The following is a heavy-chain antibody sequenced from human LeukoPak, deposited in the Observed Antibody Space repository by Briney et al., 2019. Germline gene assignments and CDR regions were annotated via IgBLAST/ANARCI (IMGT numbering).Heavy chain of an antibody. CDR1: GDTFSSYY. Sequence: ASVKVSCKASGDTFSSYYMHWVRQAPGQGLEWMGIINPSGGSISYAQKFQGRVTMTRDTSTSTVYMELSSLRSEDTAVYYCARDPTAVPPYSRDNFYFDYWGQGTLVTVSS. CDR2: INPSGGSI. V-gene: IGHV1-46*01. D-gene: IGHD5-18*01. J-gene: IGHJ4*01. CDR3: ARDPTAVPPYSRDNFYFDY.